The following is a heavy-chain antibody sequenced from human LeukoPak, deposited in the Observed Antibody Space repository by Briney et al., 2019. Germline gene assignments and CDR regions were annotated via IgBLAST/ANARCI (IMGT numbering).Heavy chain of an antibody. CDR1: GFTVSSNY. J-gene: IGHJ4*02. CDR2: IYSGGST. V-gene: IGHV3-53*01. CDR3: AKWPEGAMDYFDY. Sequence: GGSLRLSCAASGFTVSSNYMSWVRQAPGKGLEWVSVIYSGGSTYYADSVKGRFTISRDNSKNTLYLEMSSLRVEDTAIYYCAKWPEGAMDYFDYWGQGTLVTVSS. D-gene: IGHD2-8*01.